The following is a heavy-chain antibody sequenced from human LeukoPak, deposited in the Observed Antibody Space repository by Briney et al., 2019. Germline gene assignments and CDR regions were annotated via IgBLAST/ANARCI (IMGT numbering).Heavy chain of an antibody. Sequence: GGSLRLSCAASGFTFSSYWMSWVRQAPEKGLEWVANINQGGSEKYYMDSVKGRFTISRDNAKHSLYLQMNSLRAEDTAVYYCARDETALDSWGQGTQVTVSS. D-gene: IGHD5-18*01. V-gene: IGHV3-7*01. CDR1: GFTFSSYW. J-gene: IGHJ4*02. CDR3: ARDETALDS. CDR2: INQGGSEK.